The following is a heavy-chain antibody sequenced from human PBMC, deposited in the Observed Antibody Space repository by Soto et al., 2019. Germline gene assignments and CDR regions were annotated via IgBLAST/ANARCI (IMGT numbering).Heavy chain of an antibody. CDR2: IWYDGTRK. J-gene: IGHJ4*02. CDR1: GFTFSSYA. D-gene: IGHD2-15*01. Sequence: QVQLVESGGGVVQPGRSLRLSCAASGFTFSSYAMHWVRQAPGKGLEWVAVIWYDGTRKYYVDSVKGRFTISRDNSKNTVYLQMNSLRGDDTAVYYCARGTEWWSGDYWGQGTLVTVSS. V-gene: IGHV3-30*04. CDR3: ARGTEWWSGDY.